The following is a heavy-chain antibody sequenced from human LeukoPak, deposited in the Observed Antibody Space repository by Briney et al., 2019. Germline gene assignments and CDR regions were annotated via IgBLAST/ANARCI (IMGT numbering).Heavy chain of an antibody. V-gene: IGHV3-23*01. D-gene: IGHD1-26*01. CDR3: AKMVVGATFGAFDI. CDR2: ISGSGGST. J-gene: IGHJ3*02. CDR1: GFTFRSHG. Sequence: GGSLRLSCAASGFTFRSHGIHWVRQAPGKGLEWVSAISGSGGSTYYADSVKGRFTISRDNSKNTLYLQMNSLGAEDTAVYYCAKMVVGATFGAFDIWGQGTMVTVSS.